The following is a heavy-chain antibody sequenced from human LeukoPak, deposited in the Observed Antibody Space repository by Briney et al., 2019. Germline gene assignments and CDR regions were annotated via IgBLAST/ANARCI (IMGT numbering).Heavy chain of an antibody. Sequence: SGQVSCQASAGTFPTYAISWVRQAPGQGREWMGGIIPTFGTANYAQKFQGRVTITTDESTSTAYMELSSLRSEDTAVYYCARGLSGNMPYWGQGTLVTVSS. D-gene: IGHD4-23*01. J-gene: IGHJ4*02. CDR3: ARGLSGNMPY. CDR2: IIPTFGTA. CDR1: AGTFPTYA. V-gene: IGHV1-69*05.